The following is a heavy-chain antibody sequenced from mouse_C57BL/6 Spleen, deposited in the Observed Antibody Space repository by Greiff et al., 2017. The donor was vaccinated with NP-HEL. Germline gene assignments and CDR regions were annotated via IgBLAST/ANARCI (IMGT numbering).Heavy chain of an antibody. Sequence: QVQLQQSGAELVKPGASVKISCKASGYAFSSYWMNWVKQRPGKGLEWIGQIYPGDGDTNYNGKFKGKATLTADKSSSTAYMQLSSLTSEDSAVYFCARVTTVPGYYFDYWGQGTTLTVSS. CDR2: IYPGDGDT. D-gene: IGHD1-1*01. CDR1: GYAFSSYW. J-gene: IGHJ2*01. V-gene: IGHV1-80*01. CDR3: ARVTTVPGYYFDY.